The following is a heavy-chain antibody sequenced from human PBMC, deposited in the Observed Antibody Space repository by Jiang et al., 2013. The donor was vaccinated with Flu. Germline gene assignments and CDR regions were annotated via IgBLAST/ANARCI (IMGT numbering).Heavy chain of an antibody. CDR2: IWHDGSNQ. CDR1: IHFQFYG. J-gene: IGHJ4*02. V-gene: IGHV3-30*02. CDR3: ATLRGSSYDTYLMDH. Sequence: VQLVESGEAWCSLGVPETLLCSVWIHFQFYGMHWVRQAPGKGLEWVASIWHDGSNQHSADSVKGRFTISRDNSKNTLYLQMNSLRTEDTAVYYCATLRGSSYDTYLMDHWGQGTLVTVSS. D-gene: IGHD2-2*01.